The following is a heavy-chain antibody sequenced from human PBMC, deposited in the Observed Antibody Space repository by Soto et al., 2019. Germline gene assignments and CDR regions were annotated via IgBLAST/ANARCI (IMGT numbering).Heavy chain of an antibody. CDR2: INHSGST. V-gene: IGHV4-34*01. CDR1: GGSFSGYY. CDR3: ARGKLSDHGWGSYRYHFDY. J-gene: IGHJ4*02. Sequence: PSETLSLTCAVYGGSFSGYYWSWIRQPPGKGLEWIGEINHSGSTNYNPSLKSRVTISVDTSKNQFSLKLSSVTAADTAVYYCARGKLSDHGWGSYRYHFDYWGQGTVVTVSS. D-gene: IGHD3-16*02.